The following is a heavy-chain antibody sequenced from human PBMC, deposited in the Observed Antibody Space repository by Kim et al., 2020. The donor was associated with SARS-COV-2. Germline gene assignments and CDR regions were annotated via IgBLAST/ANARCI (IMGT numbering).Heavy chain of an antibody. CDR1: GGSITSSDYY. Sequence: SETLSLTCSVSGGSITSSDYYWSWIRQTPGKGLEWIGSIFNTGSTYYYPSLKSRVTISVDTFKNQFYLRLKSVTATDRAVYYCARHAGYKYGHDDDHFDYWGQGTLVTVSS. J-gene: IGHJ4*02. CDR3: ARHAGYKYGHDDDHFDY. D-gene: IGHD5-18*01. CDR2: IFNTGST. V-gene: IGHV4-39*01.